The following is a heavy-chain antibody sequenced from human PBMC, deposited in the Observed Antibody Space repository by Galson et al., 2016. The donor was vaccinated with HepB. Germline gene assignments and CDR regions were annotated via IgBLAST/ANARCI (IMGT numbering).Heavy chain of an antibody. D-gene: IGHD3-3*01. CDR3: ASFGT. CDR2: THNAGDT. J-gene: IGHJ5*02. Sequence: SLRLSCAASGFSVSTQYITWVRQAPGKGLEWVSITHNAGDTYYAGAVKGRFTISRDTSKNTVYLQMNSLRDEDTAVYYCASFGTWGQGTLVTVSP. V-gene: IGHV3-53*01. CDR1: GFSVSTQY.